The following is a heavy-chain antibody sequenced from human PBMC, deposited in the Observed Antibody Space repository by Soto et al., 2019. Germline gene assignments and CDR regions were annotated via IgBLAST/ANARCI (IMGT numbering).Heavy chain of an antibody. J-gene: IGHJ4*02. D-gene: IGHD6-13*01. CDR1: GFTFSSYA. V-gene: IGHV3-30*04. CDR3: AQQPVDY. CDR2: ISYDGSNK. Sequence: RRLSCAASGFTFSSYAMHWVRQAPGKGLEWVAVISYDGSNKYYADSVKGRFTISRDNSKNTLYLQMNSLRAEDTAVYYCAQQPVDYWGQGTLVTVSS.